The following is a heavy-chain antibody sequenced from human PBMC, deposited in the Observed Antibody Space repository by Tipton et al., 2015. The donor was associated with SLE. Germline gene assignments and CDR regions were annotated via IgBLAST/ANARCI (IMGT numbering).Heavy chain of an antibody. D-gene: IGHD6-6*01. CDR3: VRLAARPGDYFDY. CDR1: GFVFSDSY. V-gene: IGHV3-11*01. J-gene: IGHJ4*02. Sequence: SLRLSCAASGFVFSDSYMSWIRQAPGKGLEWLSYISSSGGTIKSADSVKGQFSISRDNAKNSVYLQMNSLRAEDTAMYYCVRLAARPGDYFDYWGPGILVTVSA. CDR2: ISSSGGTI.